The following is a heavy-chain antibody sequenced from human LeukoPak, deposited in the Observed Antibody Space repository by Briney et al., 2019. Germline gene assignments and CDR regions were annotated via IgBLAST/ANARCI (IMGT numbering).Heavy chain of an antibody. D-gene: IGHD3-3*01. J-gene: IGHJ4*02. CDR2: IDPSSSYI. V-gene: IGHV3-21*01. CDR3: ARGPHGGFVIIPTEF. CDR1: GFTFSSYA. Sequence: GGSLRLSCEASGFTFSSYAMNWVRQAPGKGLEWVSSIDPSSSYIYYADSVKGRFTISRANAKNSLFLQMNSLRAEDTAVYYCARGPHGGFVIIPTEFWGQGTLVTVSS.